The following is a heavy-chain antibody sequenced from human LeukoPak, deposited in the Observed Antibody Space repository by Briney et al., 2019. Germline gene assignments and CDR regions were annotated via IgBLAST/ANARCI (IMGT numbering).Heavy chain of an antibody. Sequence: GGSLRLSCAASGFTFDDYTMHWVRQAPGKGLECGSFISGDAGSGGVRSTYYAESVKGRFTISRDNSKNTLYLQMNSLRAEDTAVYYCARVQRRYSSSWYVGTFDYWGQGTLVTVSS. V-gene: IGHV3-23*01. D-gene: IGHD6-13*01. CDR2: ISGDAGSGGVRST. CDR3: ARVQRRYSSSWYVGTFDY. CDR1: GFTFDDYT. J-gene: IGHJ4*02.